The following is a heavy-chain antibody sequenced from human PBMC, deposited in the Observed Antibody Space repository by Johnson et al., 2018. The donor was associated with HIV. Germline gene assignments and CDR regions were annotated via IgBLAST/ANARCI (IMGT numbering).Heavy chain of an antibody. CDR2: ISYDGNNK. J-gene: IGHJ3*01. Sequence: QMLLVESGGGVVQPGRSLRLSCVGSGFTFSSYGMHWVRQAPGKGLEWVAVISYDGNNKYYADSVKGRFTISRDNSKNTLYLQMNSLRAEDTVVYYCARDGHGIWENAAFDVWGQGTMVTVSS. CDR1: GFTFSSYG. CDR3: ARDGHGIWENAAFDV. D-gene: IGHD1-26*01. V-gene: IGHV3-30*03.